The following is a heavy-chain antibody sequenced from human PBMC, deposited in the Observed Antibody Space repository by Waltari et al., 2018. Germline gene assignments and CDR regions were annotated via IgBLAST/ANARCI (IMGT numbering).Heavy chain of an antibody. CDR2: IYYSGST. CDR1: GGSISSYY. CDR3: ARGVIWNYYYYMDV. D-gene: IGHD3-16*02. J-gene: IGHJ6*03. Sequence: QVQLQESGSGLVKPSETLSLTCTVSGGSISSYYWSWIRQPPGKGLEWIGYIYYSGSTNCNPSLKSRVTISVDTSKNQFSLKLSSVTAADTAVYYCARGVIWNYYYYMDVWGKGTTVTVSS. V-gene: IGHV4-59*01.